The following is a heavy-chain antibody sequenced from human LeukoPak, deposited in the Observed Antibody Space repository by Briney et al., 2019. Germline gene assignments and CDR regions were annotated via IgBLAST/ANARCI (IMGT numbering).Heavy chain of an antibody. CDR2: LDSENGET. D-gene: IGHD1-26*01. V-gene: IGHV1-24*01. CDR3: ATERVSSWELQRRPRAFDI. CDR1: GYTLTELY. Sequence: ASVKVSCRVSGYTLTELYMHWVRQAPGKGLEWMGGLDSENGETKDAQRFQGRVTMTVDTSTDTAYMELSSLRSEDTAVYYCATERVSSWELQRRPRAFDIWGQGTMVTVSS. J-gene: IGHJ3*02.